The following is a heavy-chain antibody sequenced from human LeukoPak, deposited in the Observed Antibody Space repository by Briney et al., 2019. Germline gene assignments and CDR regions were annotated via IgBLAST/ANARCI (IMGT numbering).Heavy chain of an antibody. J-gene: IGHJ4*02. V-gene: IGHV3-23*01. CDR2: ISNSDDST. Sequence: GGSLRLSCAASGFPFSSYAMSWVRQAPGKGLEWVSTISNSDDSTYYADSVKGRFTISRDNSKNTLYLQMTSLRAEDTALYYCAKVQPRGSSFRWGQGTLVTVSS. CDR1: GFPFSSYA. CDR3: AKVQPRGSSFR. D-gene: IGHD6-6*01.